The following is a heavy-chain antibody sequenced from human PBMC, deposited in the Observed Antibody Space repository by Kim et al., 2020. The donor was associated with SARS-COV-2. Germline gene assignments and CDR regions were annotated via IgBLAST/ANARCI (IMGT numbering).Heavy chain of an antibody. CDR3: GRTPIGYFDWLPYLGYYFDY. J-gene: IGHJ4*02. V-gene: IGHV1-18*01. CDR2: ISAYNGNT. D-gene: IGHD3-9*01. CDR1: GYTFTSYG. Sequence: ASVKVSCKASGYTFTSYGISWVRQAPGQGLEWMGWISAYNGNTNYAQKLQGRVTMTTDTSTSTAYMELRSLRSDDTAVYYCGRTPIGYFDWLPYLGYYFDYWGQGTLVTVSS.